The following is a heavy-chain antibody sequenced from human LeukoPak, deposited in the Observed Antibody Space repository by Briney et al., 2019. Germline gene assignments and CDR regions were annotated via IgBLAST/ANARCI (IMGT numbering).Heavy chain of an antibody. D-gene: IGHD6-6*01. CDR1: GGSLSSYY. CDR2: IYYSGST. J-gene: IGHJ4*02. Sequence: SETLSLTCTVSGGSLSSYYWSWIRQPPGKGLEGIGYIYYSGSTNYNPSLKSRVTISVDTSKNQFSLKLSSVTAADTAVYYCARSIAAGLQYYFDYWGQGTLVTVSS. CDR3: ARSIAAGLQYYFDY. V-gene: IGHV4-59*01.